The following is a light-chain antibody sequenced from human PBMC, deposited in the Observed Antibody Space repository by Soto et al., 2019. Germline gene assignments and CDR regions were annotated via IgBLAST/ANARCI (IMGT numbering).Light chain of an antibody. CDR1: SSNIGGNT. CDR2: NGD. J-gene: IGLJ3*02. Sequence: QSVLNQPPSASGTPGQRVTISCSGSSSNIGGNTVNWYQQLPGTAPKVLIYNGDQRPSGVPDRFSGSKSGTSASLAISGLQSEDEADYYCAAWDDSLNGRWVXGGGTKLTVL. V-gene: IGLV1-44*01. CDR3: AAWDDSLNGRWV.